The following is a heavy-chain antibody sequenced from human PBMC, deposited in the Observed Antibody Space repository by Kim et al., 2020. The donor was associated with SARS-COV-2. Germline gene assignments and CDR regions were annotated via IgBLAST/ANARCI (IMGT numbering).Heavy chain of an antibody. J-gene: IGHJ2*01. D-gene: IGHD3-3*01. CDR3: ARFPRVTIFGVVMGWYFDL. CDR2: ISSSSSYI. Sequence: GGSLRLSCAASGFTFSSYSMNWVRQAPGKGLEWVSSISSSSSYIYYADSVKGRFTISRDNAKNSLYLQMNSLRAEDTAVYYCARFPRVTIFGVVMGWYFDLWGRGTLVTVSS. CDR1: GFTFSSYS. V-gene: IGHV3-21*01.